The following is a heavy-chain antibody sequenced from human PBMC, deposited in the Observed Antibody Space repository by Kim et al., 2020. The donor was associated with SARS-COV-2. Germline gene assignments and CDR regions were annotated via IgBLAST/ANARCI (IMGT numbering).Heavy chain of an antibody. Sequence: ASVKVSCKASGYTFTSYAMNWVRQAPGQGLEWMGWINTNTGNPTYAQGFTGRFVFSLDTSVSTAYLQISSLKAEDTAVYYCARDNRITIFGVAVAAHYGMDVWGQGTMVTVSS. CDR1: GYTFTSYA. CDR2: INTNTGNP. J-gene: IGHJ6*02. D-gene: IGHD3-3*01. V-gene: IGHV7-4-1*02. CDR3: ARDNRITIFGVAVAAHYGMDV.